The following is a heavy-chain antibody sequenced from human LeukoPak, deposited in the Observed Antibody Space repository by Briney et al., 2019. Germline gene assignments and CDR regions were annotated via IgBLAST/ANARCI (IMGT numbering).Heavy chain of an antibody. J-gene: IGHJ4*02. D-gene: IGHD4-17*01. Sequence: SVKVSCKASGGTFSSYAISWVRQAPGQGLEWMGGIIPIFGTANYAQKLQGRVTMTTDISTSTAYMELRSLRSDDTAVYYCARWENYGDYRIDYWGQGTLVTVSS. CDR2: IIPIFGTA. CDR1: GGTFSSYA. CDR3: ARWENYGDYRIDY. V-gene: IGHV1-69*05.